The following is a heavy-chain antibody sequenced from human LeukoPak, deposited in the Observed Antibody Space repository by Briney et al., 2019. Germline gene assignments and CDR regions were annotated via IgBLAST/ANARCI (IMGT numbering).Heavy chain of an antibody. CDR3: ARAVAARSFYFDY. CDR2: INQDGSER. J-gene: IGHJ4*02. Sequence: RGSLRLSCAASVFTFSTYWMSWVRQAPGKGLEWVANINQDGSERYLVDSVKGRFTISRDNVKNSLFLQMNSLRAEDTAVYYCARAVAARSFYFDYWGQGTLVTVSS. CDR1: VFTFSTYW. V-gene: IGHV3-7*01. D-gene: IGHD4-23*01.